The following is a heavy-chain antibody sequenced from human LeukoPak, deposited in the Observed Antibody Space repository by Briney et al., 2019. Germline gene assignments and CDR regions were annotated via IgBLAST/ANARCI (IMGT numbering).Heavy chain of an antibody. D-gene: IGHD2-15*01. Sequence: ASVKVSCKASGYTFIGYYMHWVRQAPGQGLEWMGWINPNSGGTNYAQKFQGRVTMTRDTSISTAYMELSRLRSDDTAVYYCARDSQYCSGGSCYGYWGQGTLVTVSS. CDR3: ARDSQYCSGGSCYGY. CDR2: INPNSGGT. CDR1: GYTFIGYY. V-gene: IGHV1-2*02. J-gene: IGHJ4*02.